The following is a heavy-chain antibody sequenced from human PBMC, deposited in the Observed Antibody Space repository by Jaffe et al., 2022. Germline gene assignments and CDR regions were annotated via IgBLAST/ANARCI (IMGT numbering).Heavy chain of an antibody. CDR2: IYHSGST. D-gene: IGHD6-19*01. V-gene: IGHV4-4*02. CDR3: ARGSGVAVAGIKHTNYYYYYYMDV. Sequence: QVQLQESGPGLVKPSGTLSLTCAVSGGSISSSNWWSWVRQPPGKGLEWIGEIYHSGSTNYNPSLKSRVTISVDKSKNQFSLKLSSVTAADTAVYYCARGSGVAVAGIKHTNYYYYYYMDVWGKGTTVTVSS. CDR1: GGSISSSNW. J-gene: IGHJ6*03.